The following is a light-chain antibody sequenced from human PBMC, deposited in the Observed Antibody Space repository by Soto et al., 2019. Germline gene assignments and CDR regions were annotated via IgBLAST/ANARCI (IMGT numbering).Light chain of an antibody. CDR1: SSDVGGYSY. J-gene: IGLJ1*01. Sequence: QSVLTQPASVSGSPGQSIAICCTGTSSDVGGYSYVSWYQQQPGKAPKLVISDVSNRPSGVSDRFSGSKSGNTASLTISGLQTEDEADYYCASYTTSSTYVFGTGTKLTVL. CDR2: DVS. V-gene: IGLV2-14*01. CDR3: ASYTTSSTYV.